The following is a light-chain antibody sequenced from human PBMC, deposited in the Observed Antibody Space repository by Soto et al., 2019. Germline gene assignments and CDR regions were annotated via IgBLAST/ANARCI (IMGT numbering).Light chain of an antibody. Sequence: ETVLTQSPDIMYLSPGERATLSCRASRTVGRSYLAWYQQKPGQAPRLLIYGASSRATGIPDRFSGSGSGTDFTLTISRLEPEDFAVYYCQQYGSSWTFGQGTKVEIK. J-gene: IGKJ1*01. CDR2: GAS. CDR1: RTVGRSY. CDR3: QQYGSSWT. V-gene: IGKV3-20*01.